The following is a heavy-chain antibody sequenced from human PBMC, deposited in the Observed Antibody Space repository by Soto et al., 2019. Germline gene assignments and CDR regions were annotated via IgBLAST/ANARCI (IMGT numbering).Heavy chain of an antibody. Sequence: GGSLRLSCAASGFTFSSYSMNWVRQAPGKGLEWVSAISEGGGDSTYYADSVKGRFTISRDNSKSTLYLEMNSLRAEDTAVYYCAKKGVTAAGPNNWLDPWGQGTLVTVLL. J-gene: IGHJ5*02. V-gene: IGHV3-23*01. D-gene: IGHD6-13*01. CDR3: AKKGVTAAGPNNWLDP. CDR1: GFTFSSYS. CDR2: ISEGGGDST.